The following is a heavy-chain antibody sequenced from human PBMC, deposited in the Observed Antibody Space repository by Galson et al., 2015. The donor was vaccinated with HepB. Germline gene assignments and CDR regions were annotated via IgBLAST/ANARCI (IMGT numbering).Heavy chain of an antibody. D-gene: IGHD3-10*01. CDR3: ARDSNSFYGSGTYFDL. CDR1: GYMFSNSG. J-gene: IGHJ4*02. CDR2: ISAYNENT. V-gene: IGHV1-18*01. Sequence: SVKVSCKASGYMFSNSGFSWVRQAPGQGPEWMGWISAYNENTYYSQKFQGRVTMTTDTSTSTAYMELRSLRSDDTAVYYCARDSNSFYGSGTYFDLWGQGTLVTVSS.